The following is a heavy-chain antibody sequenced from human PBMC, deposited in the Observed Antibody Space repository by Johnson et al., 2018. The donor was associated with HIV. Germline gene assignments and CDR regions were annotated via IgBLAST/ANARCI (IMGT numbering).Heavy chain of an antibody. CDR2: ISYDGSNK. J-gene: IGHJ3*02. CDR1: GFTFSSYG. Sequence: QVQLVESGGGVVQPGRSLRLSCAASGFTFSSYGMHWVRQAPGKGLEWVAVISYDGSNKYYADSVKGRFTISRDNSKNMLYLQMNSLRAEDTAVYYCARDASWDDAFDIWGQGTMVTVSS. CDR3: ARDASWDDAFDI. V-gene: IGHV3-30*03. D-gene: IGHD2-2*01.